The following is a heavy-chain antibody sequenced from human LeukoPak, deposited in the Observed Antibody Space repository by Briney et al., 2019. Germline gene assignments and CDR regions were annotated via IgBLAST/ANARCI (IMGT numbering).Heavy chain of an antibody. J-gene: IGHJ6*02. CDR2: INPNSGGT. V-gene: IGHV1-2*04. D-gene: IGHD6-13*01. CDR3: ARDSAAAAPYYYYGTDV. Sequence: ASVKVSCRASGYTFTGYYMHWVRQAPGQGLEWMGWINPNSGGTNYAQKFQGWVTMTRDTSISTAYMELSRLRSDDTAVYYCARDSAAAAPYYYYGTDVWGQGTTVTVSS. CDR1: GYTFTGYY.